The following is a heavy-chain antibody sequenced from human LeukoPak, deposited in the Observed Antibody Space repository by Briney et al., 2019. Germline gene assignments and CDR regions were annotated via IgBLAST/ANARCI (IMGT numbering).Heavy chain of an antibody. Sequence: ASVKVPCKASGYTFTGYYMHWVRQAPGQGLEWMGWINPNSGGTNYAQKFQGRVTMTRDTSISTAYMELSRLRSDDTAVYYCARTPRGAAAADYWGQGTLVTVSS. CDR3: ARTPRGAAAADY. J-gene: IGHJ4*02. CDR2: INPNSGGT. V-gene: IGHV1-2*02. D-gene: IGHD6-13*01. CDR1: GYTFTGYY.